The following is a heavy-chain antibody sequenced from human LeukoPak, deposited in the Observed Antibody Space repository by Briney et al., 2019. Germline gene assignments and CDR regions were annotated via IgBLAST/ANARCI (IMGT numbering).Heavy chain of an antibody. CDR3: ARAPLVPWFGANFDY. CDR1: GYTFTTYA. V-gene: IGHV1-18*01. CDR2: ISAYNGNT. Sequence: ASVKVSCKASGYTFTTYAMNWVRQAPGQGLEWMGWISAYNGNTNYAQKLQGRVTMTTGTSTSTAYMELRSLRSDDTAVYYCARAPLVPWFGANFDYWGQGTLVTVSS. D-gene: IGHD3-10*01. J-gene: IGHJ4*02.